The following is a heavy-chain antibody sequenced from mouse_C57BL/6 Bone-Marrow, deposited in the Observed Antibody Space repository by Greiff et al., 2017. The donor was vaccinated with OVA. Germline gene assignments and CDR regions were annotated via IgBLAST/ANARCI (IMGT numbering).Heavy chain of an antibody. CDR2: SRNKANDYTT. CDR3: ARDEMDD. V-gene: IGHV7-1*01. CDR1: GFTFSDFY. J-gene: IGHJ4*01. Sequence: EVQLVESGGGLVQSGRSLRLSCATSGFTFSDFYMEWVRQAPGKGLEWIAASRNKANDYTTEYSASVKGRFIVSRDTSQSILYLQMNALRAEDTAIYYCARDEMDDWGQGTSVTVSS.